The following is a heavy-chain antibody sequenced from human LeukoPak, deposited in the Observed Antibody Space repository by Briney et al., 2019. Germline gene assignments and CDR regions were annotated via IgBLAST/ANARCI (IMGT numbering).Heavy chain of an antibody. Sequence: PGGSLRLSCAASGFSVSNDYMSWVRQPPGKGLEWVSVMYTGGGRYYGDSVKGRFTISRDNSKNTVFLQMNSLRVEDTALYYCTRGQSYCGADCYSDWGQGTLVTVSS. D-gene: IGHD2-21*02. CDR1: GFSVSNDY. J-gene: IGHJ4*02. CDR2: MYTGGGR. V-gene: IGHV3-66*01. CDR3: TRGQSYCGADCYSD.